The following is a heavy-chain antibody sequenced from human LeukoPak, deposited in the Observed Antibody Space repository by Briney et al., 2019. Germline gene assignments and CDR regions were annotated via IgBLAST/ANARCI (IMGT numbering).Heavy chain of an antibody. J-gene: IGHJ4*02. CDR1: GYTFTTYG. D-gene: IGHD2-2*01. CDR3: ARYPLSYSNNCHYYLDH. Sequence: GASVQVSSHASGYTFTTYGVRWARPAPGQGLEWIGWISGSNGNTNYAQELQGRVTMTTDTSTSTAYMELRSLRSDDTAVYYCARYPLSYSNNCHYYLDHWGQGTLLTVSS. V-gene: IGHV1-18*01. CDR2: ISGSNGNT.